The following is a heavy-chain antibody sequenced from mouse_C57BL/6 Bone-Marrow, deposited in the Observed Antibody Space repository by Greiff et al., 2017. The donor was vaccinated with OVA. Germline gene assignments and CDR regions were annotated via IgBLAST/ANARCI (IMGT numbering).Heavy chain of an antibody. CDR2: FDPSDSYP. CDR1: ASTFTSSW. V-gene: IGHV1-50*01. Sequence: QFQLHQLGAELLKLGPSVRLSCKASASTFTSSWLRGVKQRPGQGFGWIGEFDPSDSYPNYNQKFKGKATLTVDTSSSTAYMQLSSLTSEDSAVYYCAGNYDYDGDWYFDVWGTGTTVTVSS. CDR3: AGNYDYDGDWYFDV. D-gene: IGHD2-4*01. J-gene: IGHJ1*03.